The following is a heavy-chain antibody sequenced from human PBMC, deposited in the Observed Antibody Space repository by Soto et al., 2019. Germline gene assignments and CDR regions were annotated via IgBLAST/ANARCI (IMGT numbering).Heavy chain of an antibody. V-gene: IGHV1-24*01. D-gene: IGHD2-2*01. CDR2: FDPEDGET. CDR1: GSTLTELS. J-gene: IGHJ4*02. Sequence: ASVKVSCKVSGSTLTELSMRWVRQAPGKGLEWMGGFDPEDGETIYAQKFQGRVTMTEDTSTDTAYMELSSLRSEDTAVYYCATAIIPSNIVVVPAAIPPDYWGQGTQVTVSS. CDR3: ATAIIPSNIVVVPAAIPPDY.